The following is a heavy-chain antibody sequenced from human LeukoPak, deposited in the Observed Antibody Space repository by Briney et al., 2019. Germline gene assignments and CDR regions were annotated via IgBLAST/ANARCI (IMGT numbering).Heavy chain of an antibody. Sequence: ASVKVSCKASGYTFTGYYMHWVRQAPGQGLEWMGWINPNSGGTNYAQKFQGRVTMTRDTSISTAYMELSRLRSDDTAAYYCARGSRGSSSWPFDPWGQGTLVTVSS. CDR2: INPNSGGT. CDR1: GYTFTGYY. J-gene: IGHJ5*02. V-gene: IGHV1-2*02. D-gene: IGHD6-13*01. CDR3: ARGSRGSSSWPFDP.